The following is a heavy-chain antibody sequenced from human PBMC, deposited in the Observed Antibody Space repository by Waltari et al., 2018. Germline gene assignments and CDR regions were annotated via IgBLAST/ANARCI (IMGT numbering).Heavy chain of an antibody. CDR2: IGWNSGAI. J-gene: IGHJ4*02. D-gene: IGHD3-10*01. Sequence: EVQLVTSGGGLVQPGRSLRLACVGSGFRVDDYAMYWVRQRPGKGLGGLSGIGWNSGAIGYADSVRGRFSTYRDNARKSLYLQMGRLRPEDTALYYCVKGGWGFGAFYEQHWGQGIQVTVSS. V-gene: IGHV3-9*01. CDR3: VKGGWGFGAFYEQH. CDR1: GFRVDDYA.